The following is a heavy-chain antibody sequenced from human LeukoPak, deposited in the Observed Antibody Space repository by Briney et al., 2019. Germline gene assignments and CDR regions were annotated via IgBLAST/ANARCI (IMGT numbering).Heavy chain of an antibody. V-gene: IGHV3-21*05. CDR1: GFTFSSYE. Sequence: GGSLRLSCAASGFTFSSYEMNWVRQAPGKGLEWVSYISSSSGYTSYADSVKGRFTISRDNAKNSLYLQMNSLRAEDTAVYYCARDRRASYGYFFDYWGQGTLVTVSS. CDR2: ISSSSGYT. CDR3: ARDRRASYGYFFDY. D-gene: IGHD5-18*01. J-gene: IGHJ4*02.